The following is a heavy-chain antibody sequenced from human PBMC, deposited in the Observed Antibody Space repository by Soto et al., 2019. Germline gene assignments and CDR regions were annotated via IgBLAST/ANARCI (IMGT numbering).Heavy chain of an antibody. CDR3: AKVDRYSSGWSYYAPEYYYYGMDV. J-gene: IGHJ6*02. CDR1: GFTFSTYA. CDR2: ISGSGDDT. D-gene: IGHD6-19*01. V-gene: IGHV3-23*01. Sequence: EVQLLESGGGLVQPGGSLRLSCAASGFTFSTYALSWVRQSPGTGLEWVSAISGSGDDTYYTHSVKGRFTISRDNSKNTLSLQMESLRVEDTATYYCAKVDRYSSGWSYYAPEYYYYGMDVWGQGTTVTVSS.